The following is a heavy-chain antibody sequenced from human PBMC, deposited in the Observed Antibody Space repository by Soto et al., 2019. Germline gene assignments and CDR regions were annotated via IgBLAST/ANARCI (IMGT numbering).Heavy chain of an antibody. J-gene: IGHJ5*02. V-gene: IGHV1-18*01. Sequence: QVQLVQSGAEVKKPGASVKVSCKASGYTFTSYGISWVRQAPGQGLEWMGWISAYNGNTNYAQKLQGRVTMTTDTSTSTAYMELRSLRADDTAVYYCARDGDYGDYVDHIPADPWGQGTLVTVSS. CDR2: ISAYNGNT. CDR1: GYTFTSYG. CDR3: ARDGDYGDYVDHIPADP. D-gene: IGHD4-17*01.